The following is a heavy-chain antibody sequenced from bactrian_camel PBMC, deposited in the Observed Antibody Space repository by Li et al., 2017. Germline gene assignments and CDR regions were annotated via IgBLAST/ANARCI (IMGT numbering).Heavy chain of an antibody. Sequence: VQLVESGGDLVRPGGSLRIACAASGFPFSTYGYDIHWVRQAPGKGLEWVSTINSGSGSAYYADSVKGRFTISRDSAKNTLYLQLNNLETEDTSIYYCATGRGSDGSWLGFWGQGTQVTVS. D-gene: IGHD6*01. J-gene: IGHJ6*01. CDR2: INSGSGSA. CDR3: ATGRGSDGSWLGF. V-gene: IGHV3S40*01. CDR1: GFPFSTYGYD.